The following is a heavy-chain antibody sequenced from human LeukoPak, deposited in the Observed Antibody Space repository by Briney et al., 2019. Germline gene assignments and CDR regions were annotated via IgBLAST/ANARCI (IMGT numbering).Heavy chain of an antibody. CDR2: INHSGST. CDR1: GGSFSGYY. J-gene: IGHJ6*02. V-gene: IGHV4-34*01. D-gene: IGHD3-10*01. Sequence: SETLSLTCAVYGGSFSGYYWSWIRQPPGKGLEWIGEINHSGSTNYNPSLKSRVTISVDTSKNQFSLKLSSVTAADTAVYYCVRGKVYYYGSGSYRYYGMDVWGQGTTVTVSS. CDR3: VRGKVYYYGSGSYRYYGMDV.